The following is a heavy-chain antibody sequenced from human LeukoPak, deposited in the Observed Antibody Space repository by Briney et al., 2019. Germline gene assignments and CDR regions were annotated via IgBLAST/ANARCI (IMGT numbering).Heavy chain of an antibody. V-gene: IGHV1-8*01. J-gene: IGHJ4*02. D-gene: IGHD5-18*01. CDR1: GYTFTSYD. CDR3: ARTYPGYSYGDY. Sequence: ASVKVSCKASGYTFTSYDINWVRQATGQGLEWMGWMNPNSGNTGYAQKFQGRVTMNRNTSISTAYMELSSLRSEDTAVYYCARTYPGYSYGDYWGQGTLVTVSS. CDR2: MNPNSGNT.